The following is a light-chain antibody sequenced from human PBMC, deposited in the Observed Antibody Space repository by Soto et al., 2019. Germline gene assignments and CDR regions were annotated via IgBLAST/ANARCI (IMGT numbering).Light chain of an antibody. V-gene: IGKV3-20*01. Sequence: EIVLTQSPATLSLSPGERATLSCRASQSVSSNFLAWYQQRPGQAPRLLIFGASYRTTGIPDRFSGSGSGTDFILTISRLEPEDFAVYYCQHYSSSPPEFTFGPGTKVDSK. CDR2: GAS. J-gene: IGKJ3*01. CDR1: QSVSSNF. CDR3: QHYSSSPPEFT.